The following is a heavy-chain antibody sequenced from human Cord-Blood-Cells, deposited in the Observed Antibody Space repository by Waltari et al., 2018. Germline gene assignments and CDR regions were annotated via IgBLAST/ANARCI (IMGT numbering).Heavy chain of an antibody. J-gene: IGHJ3*02. V-gene: IGHV1-2*02. D-gene: IGHD6-13*01. CDR1: GYTFTGYY. CDR3: ARISSSWYAFDI. Sequence: QVQLVQSGAEVKKPGASVKVSCKASGYTFTGYYMHWVRQAPGRGLEGEGWINPKHGGTNFAQKFQGRVTMTRDTSISTAYMELSRLRSDDTAVYYCARISSSWYAFDIWGQGTMVTVSS. CDR2: INPKHGGT.